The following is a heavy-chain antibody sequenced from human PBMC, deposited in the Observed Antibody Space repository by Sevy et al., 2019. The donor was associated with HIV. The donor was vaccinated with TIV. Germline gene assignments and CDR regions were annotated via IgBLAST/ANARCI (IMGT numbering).Heavy chain of an antibody. CDR2: IWYDGTNR. V-gene: IGHV3-33*08. J-gene: IGHJ4*02. CDR3: AREDIRVAGIGYYFHS. Sequence: GGSLRLSCVASGFTFRTYGIHWVRQAPGKGLEWVAVIWYDGTNRKYADSVKGRFTISRDNSKNTLYLHMNSLRVEDTVVYYCAREDIRVAGIGYYFHSWGQGTLVTVSS. D-gene: IGHD6-19*01. CDR1: GFTFRTYG.